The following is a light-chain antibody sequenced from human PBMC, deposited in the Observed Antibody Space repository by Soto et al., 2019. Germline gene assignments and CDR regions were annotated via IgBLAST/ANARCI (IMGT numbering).Light chain of an antibody. CDR3: QYYNDYCWT. Sequence: DIQLTQSPSTLSASVGDRVTITCRASQTISSWLAWYQQKPRKAPNLLIYETSNLESGVPSRFSGSGSGTEFTLPISSLQPDDFATYYCQYYNDYCWTFGQGTKVEIK. CDR1: QTISSW. J-gene: IGKJ1*01. CDR2: ETS. V-gene: IGKV1-5*03.